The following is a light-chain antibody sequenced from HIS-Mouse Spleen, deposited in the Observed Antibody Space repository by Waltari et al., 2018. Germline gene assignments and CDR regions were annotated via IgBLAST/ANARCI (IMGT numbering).Light chain of an antibody. CDR3: SSYTSSSTV. V-gene: IGLV2-18*02. CDR1: SRDVGSYNR. Sequence: QSALTQPPSVSGSPGQSVPISCTGTSRDVGSYNRVSWYQPPPGPAPKLMIYEVSNRPSGVPDRFSGSKSVNTAPLTISGLQAEDEADYYCSSYTSSSTVFGTGTKVTVL. CDR2: EVS. J-gene: IGLJ1*01.